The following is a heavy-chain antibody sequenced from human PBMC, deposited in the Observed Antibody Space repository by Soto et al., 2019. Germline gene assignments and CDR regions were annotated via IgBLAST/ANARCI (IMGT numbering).Heavy chain of an antibody. CDR1: GGSISSGGYY. D-gene: IGHD3-22*01. V-gene: IGHV4-31*03. J-gene: IGHJ4*02. CDR3: ASLSAGYYYDSSGYYFDY. CDR2: IYYSGST. Sequence: SETLSLTCTVSGGSISSGGYYWNWVRQHPGKGLEWIGYIYYSGSTYYNPSLKSRVSISVDTSQNQFSLKLSSVTAADTAVYYCASLSAGYYYDSSGYYFDYWGQGTLVTVSS.